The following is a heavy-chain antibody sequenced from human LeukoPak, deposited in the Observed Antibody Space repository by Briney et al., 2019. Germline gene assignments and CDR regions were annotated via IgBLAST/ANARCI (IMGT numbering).Heavy chain of an antibody. D-gene: IGHD3-10*01. Sequence: SETLSLTCAVSGGSFSGHYWNWIRQPPGKGLEWIGEINHGGSTNYNPSLKSRVTMSVDMSKNQFSLKLSSVTAADTAVYYCARDAYYYGSESYFFDFWGQGTLVTVSS. J-gene: IGHJ4*02. CDR1: GGSFSGHY. CDR2: INHGGST. CDR3: ARDAYYYGSESYFFDF. V-gene: IGHV4-34*01.